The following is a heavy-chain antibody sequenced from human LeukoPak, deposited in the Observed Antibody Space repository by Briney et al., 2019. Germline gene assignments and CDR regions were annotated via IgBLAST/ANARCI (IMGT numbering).Heavy chain of an antibody. V-gene: IGHV3-53*01. D-gene: IGHD3-22*01. J-gene: IGHJ5*02. Sequence: PGGSLRLSCTVSGFTVSSNSMSWVRQAPGKGLEWVSFIYSDNTHYSDSVKGRFTISRDNAKNSLDLQMNTLRAEDTAVYFCTRDRVSPRLGYWFDPWGQGTLVTVSS. CDR2: IYSDNT. CDR1: GFTVSSNS. CDR3: TRDRVSPRLGYWFDP.